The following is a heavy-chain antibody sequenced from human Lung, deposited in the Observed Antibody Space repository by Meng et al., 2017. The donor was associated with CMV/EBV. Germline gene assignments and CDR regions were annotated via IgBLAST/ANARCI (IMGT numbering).Heavy chain of an antibody. CDR1: GYTLTNYY. V-gene: IGHV1-46*03. CDR2: INPSDNTT. D-gene: IGHD6-13*01. Sequence: ASXXVSXKASGYTLTNYYIHWVRQAPGQGLEWMGIINPSDNTTIYAQKFQGRVTMTRETSTSTDYMELSSLRSDDTALYYCARYSGYSSSWYFQYYFDCWXQGTXVTVSS. J-gene: IGHJ4*02. CDR3: ARYSGYSSSWYFQYYFDC.